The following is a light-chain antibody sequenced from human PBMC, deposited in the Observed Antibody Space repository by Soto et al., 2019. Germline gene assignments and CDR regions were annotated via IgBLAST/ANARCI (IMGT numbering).Light chain of an antibody. Sequence: EIVLTQSPVTLSLSPGDGATLSCRASQSLGSRSLAWYQQKPGQAPRLLIYGASRRATGVPDRFSGSGSGTDFTLTISRLEPEDFAVYYCQHYDTSPPWTFGQGTKVDIK. J-gene: IGKJ1*01. CDR2: GAS. CDR1: QSLGSRS. CDR3: QHYDTSPPWT. V-gene: IGKV3-20*01.